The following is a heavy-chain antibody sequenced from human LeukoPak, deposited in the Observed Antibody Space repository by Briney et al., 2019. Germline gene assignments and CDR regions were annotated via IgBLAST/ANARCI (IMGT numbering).Heavy chain of an antibody. D-gene: IGHD3-10*02. Sequence: GGSLRLSCAASGFTFSSYEMNWVRQAPGKGLEWVSYISSSGSTIYYADSVKGRFTISRDNAKNSLYLQINSLRAEDTAVYYCAELGITMTGGVWGKGTTVTISS. CDR3: AELGITMTGGV. J-gene: IGHJ6*04. V-gene: IGHV3-48*03. CDR1: GFTFSSYE. CDR2: ISSSGSTI.